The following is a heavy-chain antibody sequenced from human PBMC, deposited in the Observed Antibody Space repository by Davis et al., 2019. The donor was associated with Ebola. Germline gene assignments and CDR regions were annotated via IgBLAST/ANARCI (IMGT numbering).Heavy chain of an antibody. CDR1: GFTFSTYG. J-gene: IGHJ4*02. D-gene: IGHD5-24*01. Sequence: SLNISCASPGFTFSTYGLHWVRQAPRKGLEWVAVIWYDGSNKYYADSVKGRFTISRDNSKNTLDLQMNSLKTEDTAVYYCTRLWGYNSDDYWGQGTLVTVSS. CDR2: IWYDGSNK. V-gene: IGHV3-33*01. CDR3: TRLWGYNSDDY.